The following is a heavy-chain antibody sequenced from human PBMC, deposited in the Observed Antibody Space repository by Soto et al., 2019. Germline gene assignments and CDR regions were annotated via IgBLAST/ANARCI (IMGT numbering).Heavy chain of an antibody. CDR1: GLSICRYW. CDR2: LNSDGSST. D-gene: IGHD6-6*01. Sequence: GGSLSLACAASGLSICRYWLNWVRQAPGKGLVWVSRLNSDGSSTSYADSVKGRFTISRDNAKNTLYLQMNSLRAEDTAVYYWARGVSSSSTTPLVYWGQGALVTVSS. CDR3: ARGVSSSSTTPLVY. J-gene: IGHJ4*02. V-gene: IGHV3-74*01.